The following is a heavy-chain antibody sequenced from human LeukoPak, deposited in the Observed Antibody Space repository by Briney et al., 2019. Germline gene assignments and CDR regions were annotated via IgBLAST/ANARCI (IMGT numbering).Heavy chain of an antibody. D-gene: IGHD3-10*01. CDR1: GFTFSSYG. J-gene: IGHJ3*02. CDR2: IRYDGSNK. Sequence: GGFLRLSCAASGFTFSSYGMHWVRQAPGKGLEWVAFIRYDGSNKYYADSVKGRFTISRDNSKNTLYLQMNSLRAEDTAVYYCAKDGIWFGEVNDAFDIWGQGTMVTVSS. CDR3: AKDGIWFGEVNDAFDI. V-gene: IGHV3-30*02.